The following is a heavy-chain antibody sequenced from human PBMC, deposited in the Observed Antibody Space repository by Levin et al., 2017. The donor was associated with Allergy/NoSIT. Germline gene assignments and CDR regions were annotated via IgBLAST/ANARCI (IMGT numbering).Heavy chain of an antibody. V-gene: IGHV4-59*08. D-gene: IGHD2-8*01. J-gene: IGHJ5*02. CDR3: ARHDNIVQVRNGFDP. CDR1: GGSVNNYY. CDR2: IFSTGYT. Sequence: RSQTLSLTCTVSGGSVNNYYWSWFRQTPGKGLEWIGYIFSTGYTLYSPSLKSRVTMSVDTSENRFSLKLNSVTAADTATYYCARHDNIVQVRNGFDPWGQGTLVTVTS.